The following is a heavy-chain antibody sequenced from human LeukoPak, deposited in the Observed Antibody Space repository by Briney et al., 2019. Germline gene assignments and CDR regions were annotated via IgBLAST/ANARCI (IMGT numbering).Heavy chain of an antibody. CDR1: GFTFSSSA. CDR3: AELGITMIGGV. CDR2: ISGSGSTI. Sequence: GGSLRLSCAASGFTFSSSAMSWVRQAPGKGLEWVSSISGSGSTIYYADSVKGRFTISRDNAKNSLYLQMNSLRAEDTAVYYCAELGITMIGGVWGKGTTVTISP. J-gene: IGHJ6*04. V-gene: IGHV3-48*03. D-gene: IGHD3-10*02.